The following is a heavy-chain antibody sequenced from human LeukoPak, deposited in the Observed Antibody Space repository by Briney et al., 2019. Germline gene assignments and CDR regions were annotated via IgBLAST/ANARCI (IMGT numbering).Heavy chain of an antibody. V-gene: IGHV1-18*04. CDR3: ARDLYSSSGSGY. J-gene: IGHJ4*02. D-gene: IGHD6-13*01. Sequence: ASVKVSCKASGYTFTGYYFHWVRQAPGQGLEWMGWISAYNGNTNYAQKLQGRVTMTTDTSTSTAYMELRSLRSDDTAVYYCARDLYSSSGSGYWGQGTLVTVSS. CDR1: GYTFTGYY. CDR2: ISAYNGNT.